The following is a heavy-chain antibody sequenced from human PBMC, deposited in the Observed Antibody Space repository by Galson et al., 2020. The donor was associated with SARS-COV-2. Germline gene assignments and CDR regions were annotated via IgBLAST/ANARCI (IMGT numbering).Heavy chain of an antibody. Sequence: SETLSLTCTVSGGSISSSSYYWGWIRQPPGKGLEWIGSIYYSGSTYYNPSLKSRVTISIDTSKNQFSLKLSSVTAADTAVYYCARDGGYNGYDHWGQGTLVTVSS. D-gene: IGHD5-12*01. CDR2: IYYSGST. CDR3: ARDGGYNGYDH. J-gene: IGHJ5*02. V-gene: IGHV4-39*07. CDR1: GGSISSSSYY.